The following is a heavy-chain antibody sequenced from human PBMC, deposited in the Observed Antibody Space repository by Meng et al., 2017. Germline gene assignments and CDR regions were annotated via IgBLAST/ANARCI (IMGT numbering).Heavy chain of an antibody. CDR1: GFTFSSYS. CDR3: AKILWFGELLLNYYYYGMDV. Sequence: GESLKISCAASGFTFSSYSMNWVRQAPGKGLEWVSSISSSSSYIYYADSVKGRFTISRDNSKNTLYLQMNSLRAEDTAVYYCAKILWFGELLLNYYYYGMDVWGQGTMVTVSS. V-gene: IGHV3-21*04. J-gene: IGHJ6*02. D-gene: IGHD3-10*01. CDR2: ISSSSSYI.